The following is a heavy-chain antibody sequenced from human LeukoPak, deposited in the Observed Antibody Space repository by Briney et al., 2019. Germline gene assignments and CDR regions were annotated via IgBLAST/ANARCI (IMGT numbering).Heavy chain of an antibody. CDR2: IYYSGNT. V-gene: IGHV4-39*01. CDR3: ARANRYDLFFDY. J-gene: IGHJ4*02. CDR1: GVSISSSNSY. Sequence: SETLSLTCTVSGVSISSSNSYWGWIRQPPGKGLEWIGSIYYSGNTYYNASLKSQVSISIDTSKNQFSLRLTSVTAADTAVYYCARANRYDLFFDYWGQGTLVTVAS. D-gene: IGHD5-12*01.